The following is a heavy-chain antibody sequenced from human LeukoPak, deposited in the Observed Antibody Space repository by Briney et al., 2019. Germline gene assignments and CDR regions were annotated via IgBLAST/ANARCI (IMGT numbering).Heavy chain of an antibody. CDR2: ISGSGGGT. Sequence: GSLRLSCAASGFTFSSYAMSWVRQAPGKGLEWVSGISGSGGGTYNADSVKGRFTICRDNSKNTLYLQMNSLRAEDTAVYYCAKNGVNYWYFDLWGRGTLVTVSS. CDR3: AKNGVNYWYFDL. CDR1: GFTFSSYA. V-gene: IGHV3-23*01. J-gene: IGHJ2*01. D-gene: IGHD2-8*01.